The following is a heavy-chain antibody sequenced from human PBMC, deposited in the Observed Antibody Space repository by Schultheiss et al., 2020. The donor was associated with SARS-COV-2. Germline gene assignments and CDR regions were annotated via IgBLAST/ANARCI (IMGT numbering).Heavy chain of an antibody. CDR3: TTDRPSYCSSTSCYTGGGDAFDI. J-gene: IGHJ3*02. V-gene: IGHV4-39*07. D-gene: IGHD2-2*02. CDR1: GGSISSSSYY. CDR2: IYYSGST. Sequence: SETLSLTCTVSGGSISSSSYYWGWIRQPPGKGLEWIGSIYYSGSTYYNPSLKSRVTISVDTSKNQFSLKLSSVTAADTAVYYCTTDRPSYCSSTSCYTGGGDAFDIWGQGTMVTVSS.